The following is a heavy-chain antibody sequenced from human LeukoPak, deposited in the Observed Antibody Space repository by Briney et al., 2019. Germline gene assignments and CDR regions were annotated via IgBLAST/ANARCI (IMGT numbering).Heavy chain of an antibody. CDR2: ISSSSSTI. D-gene: IGHD2-2*02. Sequence: GGSLRLSCAASGFTFSSYSMNWVRLAPGKGLEWVSYISSSSSTICYADSVKGRFTISRDNAKNSLYQQMNSRRAEDTAVYYCCQLLYGYYYYGMDVWVQGATLTVSS. CDR3: CQLLYGYYYYGMDV. CDR1: GFTFSSYS. J-gene: IGHJ6*02. V-gene: IGHV3-48*01.